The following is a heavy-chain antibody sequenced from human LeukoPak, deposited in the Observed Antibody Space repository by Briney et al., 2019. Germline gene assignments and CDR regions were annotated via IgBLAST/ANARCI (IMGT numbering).Heavy chain of an antibody. J-gene: IGHJ4*02. CDR3: ARGVRTYYGSGSYCDY. CDR1: GGSFSGYY. D-gene: IGHD3-10*01. CDR2: INHSGST. Sequence: SETLSLTCAVYGGSFSGYYWSWIRQPPGRGLEWIGEINHSGSTNYNPSLKSRVTISVDTSKNQFSLKLSSVTAADTAVYYCARGVRTYYGSGSYCDYWGRGTLVTVSS. V-gene: IGHV4-34*01.